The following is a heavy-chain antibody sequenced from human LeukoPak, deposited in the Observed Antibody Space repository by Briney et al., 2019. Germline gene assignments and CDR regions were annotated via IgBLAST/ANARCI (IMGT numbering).Heavy chain of an antibody. CDR2: INPSGGST. CDR3: ARGKQVGAPKPPFDY. V-gene: IGHV1-46*01. D-gene: IGHD1-26*01. Sequence: GASVKVSCKASGYTFTSYYMHWVRQAPGQGLEWMGIINPSGGSTSYAQKFQGRVTMTRDMSTSTVYMELSSLRSEDTAVYYCARGKQVGAPKPPFDYWGQGTLVTVSS. CDR1: GYTFTSYY. J-gene: IGHJ4*02.